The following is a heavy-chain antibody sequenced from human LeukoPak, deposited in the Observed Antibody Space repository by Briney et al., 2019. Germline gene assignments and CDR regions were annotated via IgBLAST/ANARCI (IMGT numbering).Heavy chain of an antibody. CDR1: GYTFTSYD. V-gene: IGHV1-8*01. CDR2: MNPNSGDT. Sequence: ASVKVSCKASGYTFTSYDINWVRQATGQGLEWMGWMNPNSGDTGYPQKFQGRVTMTRDTSITTAYMELSNLRSEDMAVYYCARDSRRRPYYYDSSGYYSYWGQGTLVTVSS. D-gene: IGHD3-22*01. J-gene: IGHJ4*02. CDR3: ARDSRRRPYYYDSSGYYSY.